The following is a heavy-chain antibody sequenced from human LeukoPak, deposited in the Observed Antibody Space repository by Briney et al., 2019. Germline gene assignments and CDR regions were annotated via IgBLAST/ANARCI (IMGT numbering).Heavy chain of an antibody. V-gene: IGHV3-48*04. Sequence: PGGSLRLSCAASGFTFSSYSMNWIRQAPGKGLEWVSYISSSGSTIYYADSVKGRFTISRDNAKNSLYLQMNSLRAEDTAVYAREAGSSGWYYFDYWGQGTLVTVSS. J-gene: IGHJ4*02. D-gene: IGHD6-19*01. CDR2: ISSSGSTI. CDR3: EAGSSGWYYFDY. CDR1: GFTFSSYS.